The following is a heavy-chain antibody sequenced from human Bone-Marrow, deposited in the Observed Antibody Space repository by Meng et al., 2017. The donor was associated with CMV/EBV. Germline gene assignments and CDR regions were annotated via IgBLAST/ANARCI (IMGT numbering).Heavy chain of an antibody. V-gene: IGHV3-20*04. Sequence: GESLKISCAASGFTFDDYGMSWVRQAPGKGLEWVSGINWNGGSTGYADSVKGRFTISRDNAKNSLYLQMNSLRVEDTAVYYCARVSGYCSNNNCQWVGGEGHYYYAMDVWGQGTTVTVSS. D-gene: IGHD2-2*01. CDR2: INWNGGST. CDR1: GFTFDDYG. CDR3: ARVSGYCSNNNCQWVGGEGHYYYAMDV. J-gene: IGHJ6*02.